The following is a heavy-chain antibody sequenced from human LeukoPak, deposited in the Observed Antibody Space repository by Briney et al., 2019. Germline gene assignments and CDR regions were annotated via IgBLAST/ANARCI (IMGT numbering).Heavy chain of an antibody. CDR3: AKTDCSGGSCYYYFYY. CDR1: GFTFSSYS. V-gene: IGHV3-23*01. D-gene: IGHD2-15*01. J-gene: IGHJ4*02. CDR2: ISGSGGST. Sequence: PGGSLRLSCPASGFTFSSYSMSWVRQAPGKGLEWVSAISGSGGSTYYADSVKGRFTISRDNSKNTLYLQMNSLRAEDTAVYYCAKTDCSGGSCYYYFYYWGEGTLVTVSS.